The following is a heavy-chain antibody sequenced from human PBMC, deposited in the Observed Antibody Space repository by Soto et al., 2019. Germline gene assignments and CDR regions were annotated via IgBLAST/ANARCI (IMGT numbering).Heavy chain of an antibody. CDR3: ARAPIRDGKHDY. V-gene: IGHV1-46*01. CDR1: GYTFTSYY. D-gene: IGHD1-26*01. Sequence: ASVKVSCKASGYTFTSYYMHCVRQAPGQGLEWMGIINPSGGSTSYAQKFQGRVTMTRDTSTSTVYMELSSLRSEDTAVYYCARAPIRDGKHDYWGQGTLVTVSS. CDR2: INPSGGST. J-gene: IGHJ4*02.